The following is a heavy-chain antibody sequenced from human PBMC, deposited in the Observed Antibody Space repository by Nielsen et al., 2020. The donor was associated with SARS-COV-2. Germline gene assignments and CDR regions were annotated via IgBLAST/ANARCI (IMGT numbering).Heavy chain of an antibody. Sequence: GESLKISCAASGFTFSSYSMNWVRQAPGKGLEWVSYISSSSSTIYYADSVKGRFTISRDNAKNSLYLQMNSLRAEDTAVYYCARALILARAFFDIWGQGTMVTVSS. CDR1: GFTFSSYS. CDR2: ISSSSSTI. V-gene: IGHV3-48*01. CDR3: ARALILARAFFDI. J-gene: IGHJ3*02.